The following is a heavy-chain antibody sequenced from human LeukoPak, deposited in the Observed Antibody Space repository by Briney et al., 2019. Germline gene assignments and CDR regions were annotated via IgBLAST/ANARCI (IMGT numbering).Heavy chain of an antibody. CDR2: IKRKADGGTP. J-gene: IGHJ3*02. Sequence: GGSLRLSCASSGFTFSNAWMTWVRQAPGKGLEWVGRIKRKADGGTPDYAAPVAGRFTISRDDSKNTLYLQMNSLKIEDTAVYYCTTVPTYYDFWSGYDAFDIWGQGTMVTVSS. V-gene: IGHV3-15*01. CDR3: TTVPTYYDFWSGYDAFDI. D-gene: IGHD3-3*01. CDR1: GFTFSNAW.